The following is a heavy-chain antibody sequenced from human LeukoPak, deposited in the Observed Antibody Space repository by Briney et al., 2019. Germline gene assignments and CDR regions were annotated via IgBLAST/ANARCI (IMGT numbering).Heavy chain of an antibody. CDR2: INPNSGGT. D-gene: IGHD3-22*01. CDR1: GYTFTGYY. J-gene: IGHJ3*02. CDR3: AGYDSSGYPQHAFDI. Sequence: ASVKVSCKAFGYTFTGYYMHWVRQAPGQGLEWMGWINPNSGGTNYAQKFQGRVTMTRDTSISTAYMELSRLRSDDTAVYYCAGYDSSGYPQHAFDIWGQGTMVTVSS. V-gene: IGHV1-2*02.